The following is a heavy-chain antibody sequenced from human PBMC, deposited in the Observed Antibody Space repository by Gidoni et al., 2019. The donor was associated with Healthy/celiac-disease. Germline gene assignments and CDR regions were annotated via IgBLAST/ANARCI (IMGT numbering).Heavy chain of an antibody. J-gene: IGHJ6*02. CDR2: INAGNGNT. V-gene: IGHV1-3*01. CDR3: ARELGVVPAAMYYYYYGMDV. CDR1: GYTFTSYA. D-gene: IGHD2-2*01. Sequence: VQLVQSGAEVKKPGASVKVSCKASGYTFTSYAMHWVRQAPGQRLEWMGWINAGNGNTKYSQKFQGRVTITRDTSASTAYMELSSLRSEDTAVYYCARELGVVPAAMYYYYYGMDVWGQGTTVTVSS.